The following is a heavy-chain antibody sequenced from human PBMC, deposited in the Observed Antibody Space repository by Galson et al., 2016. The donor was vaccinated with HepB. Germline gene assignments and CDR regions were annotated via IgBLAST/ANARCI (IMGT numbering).Heavy chain of an antibody. CDR2: IDSDGITT. CDR1: GFTFSCHP. Sequence: SLRLSCVGYGFTFSCHPMHWVRQAPGKGLVWVSRIDSDGITTAYADSVKGRFTISRDNAKNTLYLQMNSLRAEDTAVYYCARPGYCSGSSCYVPFDIWGQGTMATVSS. J-gene: IGHJ3*02. CDR3: ARPGYCSGSSCYVPFDI. D-gene: IGHD2-15*01. V-gene: IGHV3-74*01.